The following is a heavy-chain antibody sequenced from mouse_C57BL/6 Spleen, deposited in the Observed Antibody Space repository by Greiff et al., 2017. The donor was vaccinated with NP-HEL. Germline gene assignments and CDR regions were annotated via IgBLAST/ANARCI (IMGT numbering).Heavy chain of an antibody. J-gene: IGHJ4*01. V-gene: IGHV2-4*01. Sequence: QVQLKQSGPGLVQPSQSLSIPCTVSGFSLTSYGVHWVRQPPGKGLEWLGVIWSGGSTDYNAAFISRLSISKDNSKSQVFFKMNSLQADDTAIYYCAKRGDFRFYYAMDYWGQGTSVTVSS. CDR1: GFSLTSYG. CDR2: IWSGGST. CDR3: AKRGDFRFYYAMDY.